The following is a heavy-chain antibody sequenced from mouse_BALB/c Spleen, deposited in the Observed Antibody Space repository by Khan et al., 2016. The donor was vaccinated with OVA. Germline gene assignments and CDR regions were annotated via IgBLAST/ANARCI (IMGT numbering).Heavy chain of an antibody. CDR1: GFSLTNYG. J-gene: IGHJ4*01. V-gene: IGHV2-6-1*01. CDR3: ARQPYYHYNIMDY. Sequence: VQLQESGPGLVAPSQSLSITCTISGFSLTNYGVHWVRQPPGKGLEWLVVIWSDGSTTYNSALKSRLTISKDHSESQVFLKMNSRQTDYTAMYFCARQPYYHYNIMDYWGQGTSVTVSS. CDR2: IWSDGST. D-gene: IGHD2-10*01.